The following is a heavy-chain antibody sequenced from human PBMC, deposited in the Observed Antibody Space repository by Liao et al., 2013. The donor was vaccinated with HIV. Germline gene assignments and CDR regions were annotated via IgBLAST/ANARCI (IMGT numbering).Heavy chain of an antibody. CDR2: IFYSGRT. V-gene: IGHV4-30-4*08. J-gene: IGHJ3*01. Sequence: QVQLQESGPGLVKPSQTLSLTCTVSGGSISSGDYYWNWIRQPPGKGLEWIGYIFYSGRTYYNPSLKSRVTISVDTSKKQFSLKLSSVTAADTAVYYCARASPWYNYDSSGYYPPDAFDVWGQGTMVTVSS. CDR1: GGSISSGDYY. CDR3: ARASPWYNYDSSGYYPPDAFDV. D-gene: IGHD3-22*01.